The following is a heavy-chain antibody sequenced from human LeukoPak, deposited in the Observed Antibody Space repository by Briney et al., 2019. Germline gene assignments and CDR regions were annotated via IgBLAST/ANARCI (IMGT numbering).Heavy chain of an antibody. CDR2: IFPDDSDA. J-gene: IGHJ2*01. CDR3: ARREDWYFDL. CDR1: GYTFNNYW. V-gene: IGHV5-51*01. Sequence: GESLKIFCAASGYTFNNYWIGWVRQMPGKGLEWMGNIFPDDSDATYSPSFLGQVTLSADKSISTAYLHWSSLKASDTAIYYCARREDWYFDLWGRGTLVSVSS.